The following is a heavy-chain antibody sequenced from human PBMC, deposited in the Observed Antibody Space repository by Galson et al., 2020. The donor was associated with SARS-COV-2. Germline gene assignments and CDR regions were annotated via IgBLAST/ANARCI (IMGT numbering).Heavy chain of an antibody. CDR1: GFTFGDYA. D-gene: IGHD3-22*01. CDR2: IRSKAYGGTT. V-gene: IGHV3-49*03. J-gene: IGHJ4*02. CDR3: TRDLVGYYDSSCYYPNFDY. Sequence: GGSLRLSCTASGFTFGDYAMSWSRQAPGKGLEWVGFIRSKAYGGTTEYAASVKGRFTISRDDSKSIAYLQMNSLKTEDTAVYYCTRDLVGYYDSSCYYPNFDYWGQGTLVTFSS.